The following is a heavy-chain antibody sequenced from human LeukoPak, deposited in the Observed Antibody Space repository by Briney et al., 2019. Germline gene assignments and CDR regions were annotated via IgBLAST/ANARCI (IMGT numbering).Heavy chain of an antibody. J-gene: IGHJ3*01. D-gene: IGHD2-15*01. CDR3: ARQKQFCRGGNCYSLNAFDL. CDR2: IYPGDSDT. CDR1: GYNFITYW. V-gene: IGHV5-51*01. Sequence: HGESLQISCQGSGYNFITYWIGWVRQMPGKGLEWMGIIYPGDSDTRYSPSFQGQVTISADKSISTAYLQWSSLKASDTAMYYCARQKQFCRGGNCYSLNAFDLWGQGTVVTVSS.